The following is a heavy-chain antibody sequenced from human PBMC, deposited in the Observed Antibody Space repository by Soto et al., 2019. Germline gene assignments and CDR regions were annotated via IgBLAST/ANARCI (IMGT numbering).Heavy chain of an antibody. CDR2: INPNSGGT. D-gene: IGHD2-2*01. CDR1: GYTFTGYY. J-gene: IGHJ6*02. V-gene: IGHV1-2*02. Sequence: GASVKVSCKASGYTFTGYYMHWVRQAPGQGLEWMGWINPNSGGTNYAQKFQGRVTMTRDTSISTAYMELSRLRSDDTAVYYCAREAEDIVVVPAAYGMDVWGQGTTVTVSS. CDR3: AREAEDIVVVPAAYGMDV.